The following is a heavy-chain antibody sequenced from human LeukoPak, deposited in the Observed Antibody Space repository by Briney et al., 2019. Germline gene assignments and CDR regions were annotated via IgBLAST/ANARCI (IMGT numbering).Heavy chain of an antibody. CDR2: ISYDGSNK. V-gene: IGHV3-30-3*01. CDR1: GFTFSSYA. D-gene: IGHD6-19*01. CDR3: AKDPRQWLVNWFDP. J-gene: IGHJ5*02. Sequence: GRSLRLSCAASGFTFSSYAMHWVRQAPGKGLEWVAVISYDGSNKYYADSVKGRFTISRDNSKNTLYLQMNSLRAEDTAVYYCAKDPRQWLVNWFDPWGQGTLVTVSS.